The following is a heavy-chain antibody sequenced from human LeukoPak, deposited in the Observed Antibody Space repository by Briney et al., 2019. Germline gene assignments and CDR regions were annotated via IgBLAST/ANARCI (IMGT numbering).Heavy chain of an antibody. CDR3: ARESTVGGARQD. Sequence: PGGSLRLSCSASGFTFDRYWMHWLRQTPGKRLVWVSRINQDGRYITYADFVQGRFTISRDTAKNTLFLQMNSLRAEDTAVYYCARESTVGGARQDWGQGALVTVSS. CDR2: INQDGRYI. CDR1: GFTFDRYW. J-gene: IGHJ4*02. D-gene: IGHD1-26*01. V-gene: IGHV3-74*01.